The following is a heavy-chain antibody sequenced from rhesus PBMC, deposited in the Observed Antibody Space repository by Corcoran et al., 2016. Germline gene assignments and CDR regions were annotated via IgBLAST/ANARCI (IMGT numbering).Heavy chain of an antibody. CDR1: GGSISDSYR. Sequence: QVQLQESGPGVVKPSETLSLTCAVSGGSISDSYRWSWIRQPPGMGLEWIGYTYGSNTSTTYNPSLTGRVTLSKDTSKNQCSLERSFMTAADTAVYYCADYLTAVAGTLNYFDYWGQGVLVTVSS. CDR2: TYGSNTST. CDR3: ADYLTAVAGTLNYFDY. V-gene: IGHV4S10*01. D-gene: IGHD6-37*01. J-gene: IGHJ4*01.